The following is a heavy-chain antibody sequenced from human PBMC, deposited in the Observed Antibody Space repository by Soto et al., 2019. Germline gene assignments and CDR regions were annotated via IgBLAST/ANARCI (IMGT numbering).Heavy chain of an antibody. J-gene: IGHJ6*02. CDR3: AKDIAGYSAHYYGMDV. CDR1: GFTFDDYA. Sequence: PGGSLRLSCAASGFTFDDYAMHGVRQAPGKGLEWVSGISWNSGSIGYADSVKGRFTISRDNAKNSLYLQMNSLRAEDTALYYCAKDIAGYSAHYYGMDVWGQGTTVTVSS. CDR2: ISWNSGSI. D-gene: IGHD4-4*01. V-gene: IGHV3-9*01.